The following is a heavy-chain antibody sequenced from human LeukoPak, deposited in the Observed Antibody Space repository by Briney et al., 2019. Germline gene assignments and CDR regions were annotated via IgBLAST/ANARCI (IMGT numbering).Heavy chain of an antibody. CDR3: TRIWKAGSSYTDYGGNQDY. J-gene: IGHJ4*02. CDR1: GFTFSGSV. CDR2: IRSKANSYAT. V-gene: IGHV3-73*01. Sequence: GGSLKLSCAASGFTFSGSVMHWVRQASGKGLEWVGRIRSKANSYATAYAASVKGRFTISRDDSKNTAYLQMNSLKTEDTAVYYCTRIWKAGSSYTDYGGNQDYWGQGTLVTVSS. D-gene: IGHD4-23*01.